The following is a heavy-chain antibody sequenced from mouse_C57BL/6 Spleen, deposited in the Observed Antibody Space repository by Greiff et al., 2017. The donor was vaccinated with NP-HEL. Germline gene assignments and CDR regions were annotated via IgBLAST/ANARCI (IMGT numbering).Heavy chain of an antibody. CDR2: INPGSGGT. V-gene: IGHV1-54*01. J-gene: IGHJ2*01. CDR1: GYAFTNYL. D-gene: IGHD2-4*01. CDR3: AREGLRGYYFDY. Sequence: QVQLQQSGAELVRPGTSVKVSCKASGYAFTNYLIEWVKQRPGQGLEWIGVINPGSGGTNYNEKFKGKATLTADKSSSTAYMQLSSLTSEDSAVYVCAREGLRGYYFDYWGQGTTLTVSS.